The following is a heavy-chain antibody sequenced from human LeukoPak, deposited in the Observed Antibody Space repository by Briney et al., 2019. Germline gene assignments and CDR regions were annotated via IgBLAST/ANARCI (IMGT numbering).Heavy chain of an antibody. CDR1: GFTVSSNY. CDR2: IYSGGST. V-gene: IGHV3-66*02. CDR3: AREDYGDFGYYYGMDV. D-gene: IGHD4-17*01. Sequence: GGSLRLSCAASGFTVSSNYMSWVRQAPGKGLEWVSVIYSGGSTYYADSVKGRFTISRDNSKNTLYLQMNSLRAEDTAVYYCAREDYGDFGYYYGMDVWGQGTTVTVSS. J-gene: IGHJ6*02.